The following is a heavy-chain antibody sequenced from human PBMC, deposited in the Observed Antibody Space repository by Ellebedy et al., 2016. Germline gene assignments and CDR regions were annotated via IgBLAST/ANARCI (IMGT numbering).Heavy chain of an antibody. CDR3: TRGGLDNSFDV. Sequence: GGSLRLXXAASGFIFNIAGMTWVRQAPGKGLEWVATIVFSGTATYYSDSLKGRFIVSRDNAKNSLFLQMNSLRDEDTAVYYCTRGGLDNSFDVWGQGTMVTVSS. CDR1: GFIFNIAG. V-gene: IGHV3-21*01. J-gene: IGHJ3*01. CDR2: IVFSGTAT. D-gene: IGHD3-16*01.